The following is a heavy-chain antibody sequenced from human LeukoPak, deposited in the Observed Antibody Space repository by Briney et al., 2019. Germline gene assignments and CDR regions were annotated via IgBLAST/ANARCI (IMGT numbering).Heavy chain of an antibody. Sequence: SETLSLTCTVSDGSISSYCWSWIRQPPGKGLEWIGYIYYSGSTNYNPSLKSRVTISRDTSKNQFSLKLTSVTTADTAVYYCARAGRVKTAALDLDYWGQGTLVTVSS. J-gene: IGHJ4*02. CDR1: DGSISSYC. V-gene: IGHV4-59*01. CDR2: IYYSGST. D-gene: IGHD6-25*01. CDR3: ARAGRVKTAALDLDY.